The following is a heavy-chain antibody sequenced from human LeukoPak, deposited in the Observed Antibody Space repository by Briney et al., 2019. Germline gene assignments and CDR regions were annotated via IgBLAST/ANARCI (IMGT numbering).Heavy chain of an antibody. CDR3: IRQWLWRAV. V-gene: IGHV4-39*07. J-gene: IGHJ6*03. CDR1: GDSIGSSNYY. CDR2: VFYTGSA. Sequence: PSETLSLTCTVSGDSIGSSNYYWGWIRQPPGKGLEWIGSVFYTGSAYYNSSLKSRVIISVDTSKNQFSLGLNSVTAADMAVYYCIRQWLWRAVWGKGTTVTVSS. D-gene: IGHD3-22*01.